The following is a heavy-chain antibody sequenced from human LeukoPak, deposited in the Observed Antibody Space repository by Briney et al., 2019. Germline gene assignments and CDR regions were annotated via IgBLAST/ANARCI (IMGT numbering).Heavy chain of an antibody. V-gene: IGHV4-34*01. D-gene: IGHD3-10*01. CDR2: INLSGST. CDR1: GGSFSGYY. J-gene: IGHJ6*03. Sequence: SETLSLTCAVYGGSFSGYYWSWNRQPTGKGLEWIGEINLSGSTNYNPSLKSRVTISVDTSKNQFSLKVNSVTAADTAVYYCARVYDSGSQAYFYYMDVWGKGTTVTISS. CDR3: ARVYDSGSQAYFYYMDV.